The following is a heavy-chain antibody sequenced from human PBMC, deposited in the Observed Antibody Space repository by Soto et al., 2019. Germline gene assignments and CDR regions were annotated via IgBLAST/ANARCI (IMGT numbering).Heavy chain of an antibody. CDR3: ARHGSIGARQNWFAP. CDR1: VYIFTNYC. CDR2: IYPGDPDT. J-gene: IGHJ5*02. D-gene: IGHD6-6*01. V-gene: IGHV5-51*01. Sequence: EPLKISCNGSVYIFTNYCIGWARQMPEKGLEWMGIIYPGDPDTRYSPSFQGQVNVSVDKSISTAYLQWTSLKASDTATYYCARHGSIGARQNWFAPWGQGTPVTVSS.